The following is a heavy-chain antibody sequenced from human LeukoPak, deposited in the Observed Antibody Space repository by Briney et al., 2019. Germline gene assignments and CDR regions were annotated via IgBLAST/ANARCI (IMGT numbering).Heavy chain of an antibody. D-gene: IGHD5-18*01. CDR2: INWNGDST. V-gene: IGHV3-20*04. CDR1: GFIFDDYG. CDR3: ARDSPERGYSYGPLDNYFDY. Sequence: GGSLRLSCAASGFIFDDYGMNWVRQAPGKGLEWVSGINWNGDSTGYADSVKGRFTISRDNAKNSLYLQMNSLRADDTAVYYCARDSPERGYSYGPLDNYFDYWGQGTLVTVSS. J-gene: IGHJ4*02.